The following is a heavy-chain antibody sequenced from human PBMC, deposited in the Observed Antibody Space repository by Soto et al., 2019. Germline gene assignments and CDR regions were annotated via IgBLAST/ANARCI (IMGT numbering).Heavy chain of an antibody. J-gene: IGHJ6*02. D-gene: IGHD2-2*01. CDR3: ARHGESSTSRSGYGMDV. V-gene: IGHV5-51*01. CDR1: GYSFTSYW. CDR2: IYPGDSDT. Sequence: PGESLKISCKGSGYSFTSYWIGWVRQMPGKGLEWMGIIYPGDSDTRYSPSFQGQVTISADKSISTAYLQWSSLKASDTAMYYCARHGESSTSRSGYGMDVWGQGTTVTVSS.